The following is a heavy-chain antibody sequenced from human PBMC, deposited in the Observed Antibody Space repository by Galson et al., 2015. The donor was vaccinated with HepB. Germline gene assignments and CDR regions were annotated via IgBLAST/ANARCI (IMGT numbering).Heavy chain of an antibody. CDR1: GYTFTNYA. CDR2: INAGYGNT. J-gene: IGHJ6*02. CDR3: ARDLKMFGPHRGGMDV. V-gene: IGHV1-3*01. Sequence: SVKVSCKASGYTFTNYAIHWVRQAPGQRLEWMGWINAGYGNTKYSQNFQGRVTITRDISATTAYIELSSLTSEDTAVYYCARDLKMFGPHRGGMDVWGQGTTVTVSS. D-gene: IGHD3-16*01.